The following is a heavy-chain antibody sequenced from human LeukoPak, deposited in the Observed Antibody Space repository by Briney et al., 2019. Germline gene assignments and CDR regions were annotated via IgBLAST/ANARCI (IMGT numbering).Heavy chain of an antibody. CDR2: INPNSGGT. Sequence: GASVKVSCKASGYTFTGYYMHWVRQAPGQGLEWMGWINPNSGGTNYAQKFQGRVTMTRDTSISTAYMELSRLRSDDTAVYYCARAPHEGSSWYYYYYYMDVWGKGTTVTVSS. D-gene: IGHD6-13*01. CDR1: GYTFTGYY. CDR3: ARAPHEGSSWYYYYYYMDV. J-gene: IGHJ6*03. V-gene: IGHV1-2*02.